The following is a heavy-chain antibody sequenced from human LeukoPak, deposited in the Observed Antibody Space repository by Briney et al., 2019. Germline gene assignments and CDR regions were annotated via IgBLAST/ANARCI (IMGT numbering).Heavy chain of an antibody. CDR1: GVSISSYY. CDR3: ASLQGHDYGGNGDDY. Sequence: PSETLSLTCTVSGVSISSYYWSWIRQPPGKGLEWIGYIYYSGSTNYNPSLKSRVTISVDTSKNQFSLKLSSVTAADTAVYYCASLQGHDYGGNGDDYWGQGTLVTVSS. CDR2: IYYSGST. V-gene: IGHV4-59*01. J-gene: IGHJ4*02. D-gene: IGHD4-23*01.